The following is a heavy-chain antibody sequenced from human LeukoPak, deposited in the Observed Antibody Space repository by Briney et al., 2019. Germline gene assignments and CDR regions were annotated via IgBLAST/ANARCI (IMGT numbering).Heavy chain of an antibody. V-gene: IGHV1-46*01. J-gene: IGHJ6*03. CDR1: GYTFTSYY. Sequence: ASVKVSCKASGYTFTSYYMHWVRQPPGQGLEWMGIINPSGGSTSYAQKFQGRVTMTRDTSTGTVYMELSSLRSEDTAVYYCARNGYDSSGYPMGWYYYYYMDVWGKGTTVTISS. D-gene: IGHD3-22*01. CDR3: ARNGYDSSGYPMGWYYYYYMDV. CDR2: INPSGGST.